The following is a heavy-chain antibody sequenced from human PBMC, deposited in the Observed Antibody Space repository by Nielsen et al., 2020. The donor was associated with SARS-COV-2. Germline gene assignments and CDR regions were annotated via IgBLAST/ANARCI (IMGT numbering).Heavy chain of an antibody. CDR1: GFTVSSNY. D-gene: IGHD6-19*01. J-gene: IGHJ4*02. Sequence: GGSLRLSCAASGFTVSSNYMSWVRQAPGKGLEWVAVISYDGSNKYYADSVKGRFTISRDNSKNTLYLQMNSLRAEDTAVYYCARDRGAVAGTGGDYWGQGTLVTVSS. V-gene: IGHV3-30*03. CDR3: ARDRGAVAGTGGDY. CDR2: ISYDGSNK.